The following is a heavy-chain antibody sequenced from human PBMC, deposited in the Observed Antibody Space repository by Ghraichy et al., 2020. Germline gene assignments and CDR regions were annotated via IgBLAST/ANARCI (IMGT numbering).Heavy chain of an antibody. D-gene: IGHD1-26*01. Sequence: GGSLRLSCAAAGFTFNTYTMNWVRQAPGKGLEWVSSISSSTYIHYADSVKGRFTISRDNAKNSLYLQVNSLRAEDTAVYFCARDVPVGSVMAPFDYWGQGTMVTVSS. CDR1: GFTFNTYT. CDR2: ISSSTYI. J-gene: IGHJ4*02. V-gene: IGHV3-21*01. CDR3: ARDVPVGSVMAPFDY.